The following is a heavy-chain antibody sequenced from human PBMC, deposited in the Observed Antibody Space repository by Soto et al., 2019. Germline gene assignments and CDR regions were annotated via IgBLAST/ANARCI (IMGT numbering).Heavy chain of an antibody. J-gene: IGHJ4*02. V-gene: IGHV1-69*13. CDR2: FIPVYRTL. D-gene: IGHD3-3*01. Sequence: SVKVSCKASGGSFENSAINWVRQTPGQGLEWLGGFIPVYRTLNYAQKFQGRVTITADESTGTAYMTLSSLVSDDTAVYYCATGVIWIGYFTVDSWGQGTRVTVSS. CDR1: GGSFENSA. CDR3: ATGVIWIGYFTVDS.